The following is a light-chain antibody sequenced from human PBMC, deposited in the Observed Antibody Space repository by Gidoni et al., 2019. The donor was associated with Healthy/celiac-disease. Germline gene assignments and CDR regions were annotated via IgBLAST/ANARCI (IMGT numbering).Light chain of an antibody. Sequence: PGERATLSCRASQRVSSNLAWYQQKPGQAPRLLIYGASTRATGIPARFSGSGSGTEFTLTISSLQSEDFAVYYCQQYNNWWTFXQXTKVXIK. CDR3: QQYNNWWT. CDR2: GAS. CDR1: QRVSSN. V-gene: IGKV3-15*01. J-gene: IGKJ1*01.